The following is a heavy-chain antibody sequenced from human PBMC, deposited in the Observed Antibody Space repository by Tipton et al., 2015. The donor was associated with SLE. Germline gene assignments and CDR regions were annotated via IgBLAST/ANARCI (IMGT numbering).Heavy chain of an antibody. Sequence: TLSLTCTVSGDSISSGSYYWSWIRQPPGKGLEWIGYIYYSGSTNYNPSLKSRVTISVDTSKNQFSLKLSSVTAADTAVYFCARDGGYGSSWTYFNYWGQGTLVTVSS. J-gene: IGHJ4*02. CDR2: IYYSGST. CDR3: ARDGGYGSSWTYFNY. D-gene: IGHD6-13*01. CDR1: GDSISSGSYY. V-gene: IGHV4-61*01.